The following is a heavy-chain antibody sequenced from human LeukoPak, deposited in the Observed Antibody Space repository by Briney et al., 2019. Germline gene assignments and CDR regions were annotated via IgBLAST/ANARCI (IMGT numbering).Heavy chain of an antibody. J-gene: IGHJ6*04. Sequence: GGSLRLSCTASGFTLSSYEMSWIRQAPGKGLEWVSSIDYSGGSTHYADSVKGRFTISRDNAKNSLYLQMNSLRAEDTAVYYCAELGITMIGGVWGKGTTVTISS. CDR1: GFTLSSYE. D-gene: IGHD3-10*02. CDR2: IDYSGGST. V-gene: IGHV3-23*01. CDR3: AELGITMIGGV.